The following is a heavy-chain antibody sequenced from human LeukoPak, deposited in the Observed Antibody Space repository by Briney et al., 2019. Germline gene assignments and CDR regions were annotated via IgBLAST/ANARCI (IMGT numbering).Heavy chain of an antibody. CDR2: IYYSGST. V-gene: IGHV4-39*07. J-gene: IGHJ2*01. Sequence: SETLSLTCTVSGYSISSSSYYWGWIRQPPGKGLEWIGSIYYSGSTYYNPSLKSRVTISVDTSKNQFSLKLSSVTAADTAVYYCARTARLVVSHPPARTRYFDLWGRGTLVTVSS. D-gene: IGHD2-21*02. CDR1: GYSISSSSYY. CDR3: ARTARLVVSHPPARTRYFDL.